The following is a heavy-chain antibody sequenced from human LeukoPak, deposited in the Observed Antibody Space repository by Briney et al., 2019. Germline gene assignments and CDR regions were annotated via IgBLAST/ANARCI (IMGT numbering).Heavy chain of an antibody. D-gene: IGHD5-24*01. CDR3: ATRPGGGYNSNYFDY. Sequence: GGSLRLSCAASGFTFSSYAMIWVRQAPGKGLEWVSAISGSGGSTYYADSVKGRFTISRDNSKNTLYLQMNSLRAEDTAVYYCATRPGGGYNSNYFDYWAREPWSPSPQ. CDR2: ISGSGGST. J-gene: IGHJ4*02. V-gene: IGHV3-23*01. CDR1: GFTFSSYA.